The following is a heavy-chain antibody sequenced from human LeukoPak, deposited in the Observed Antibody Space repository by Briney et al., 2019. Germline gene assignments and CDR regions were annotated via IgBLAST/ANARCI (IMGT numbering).Heavy chain of an antibody. V-gene: IGHV3-64*01. J-gene: IGHJ1*01. CDR3: ATYYYDSGGFHFHH. Sequence: GGSLRLSCAASGFTFRSYGMHWVRQAPGKGLEYVSAISSNGGRTYYAYSVKGRFTISRDNSRNTLYLQMGSLRAEDMAVYYCATYYYDSGGFHFHHWGQGTLVTVSS. CDR1: GFTFRSYG. D-gene: IGHD3-22*01. CDR2: ISSNGGRT.